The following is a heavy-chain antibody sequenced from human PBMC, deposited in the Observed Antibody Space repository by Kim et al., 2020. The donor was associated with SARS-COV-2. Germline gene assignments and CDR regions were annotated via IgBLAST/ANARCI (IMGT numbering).Heavy chain of an antibody. J-gene: IGHJ4*02. CDR2: IYYSGST. CDR3: ARSTRTWFGEFY. V-gene: IGHV4-31*03. CDR1: GGSISSGGYY. D-gene: IGHD3-10*01. Sequence: SETLSLTCTVSGGSISSGGYYWSWIRQHPGKGLEWFGYIYYSGSTYYNPSLKSRVTISVDTSKNQFSLKLSSVTAADTAVYYCARSTRTWFGEFYWGQGTLVTVSS.